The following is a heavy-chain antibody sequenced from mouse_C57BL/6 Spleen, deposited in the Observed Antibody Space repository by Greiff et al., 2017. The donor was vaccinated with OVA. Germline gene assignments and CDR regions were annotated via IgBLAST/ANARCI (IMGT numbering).Heavy chain of an antibody. J-gene: IGHJ4*01. CDR3: ARSDYDGDAMDY. CDR1: GFTFSDYG. CDR2: ISSGSSTI. D-gene: IGHD2-4*01. V-gene: IGHV5-17*01. Sequence: DVKLVESGGGLVKPGGSLKLSCAASGFTFSDYGMHWVRQAPEKGLEWVAYISSGSSTIYYADTVKGRFTISRDNAKNTLFLQMTSLRSEDTAMYYCARSDYDGDAMDYWGQGTSVTVSS.